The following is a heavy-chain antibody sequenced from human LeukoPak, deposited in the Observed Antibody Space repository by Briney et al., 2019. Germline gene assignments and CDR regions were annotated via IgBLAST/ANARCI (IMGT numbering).Heavy chain of an antibody. CDR2: IKQDGSEK. CDR3: ARDGFGTGSN. D-gene: IGHD3-16*01. CDR1: GLTFSNYW. J-gene: IGHJ4*02. V-gene: IGHV3-7*03. Sequence: GGSLRLSCAASGLTFSNYWMDWVRQAPGKGLEWVANIKQDGSEKNYVDSVKGRFIISRDNAKNPLYLQMNTLRADDTAVYYCARDGFGTGSNWGQGTLVTVSS.